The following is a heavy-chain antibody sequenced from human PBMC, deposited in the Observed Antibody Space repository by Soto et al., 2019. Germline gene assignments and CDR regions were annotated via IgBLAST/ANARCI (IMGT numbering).Heavy chain of an antibody. CDR3: ARGGYCSGGSCYFWFDP. CDR1: GGSISSYY. CDR2: IYYSGST. D-gene: IGHD2-15*01. Sequence: SETLSLTCTVSGGSISSYYWSWIRQPPGKGLEWIGYIYYSGSTNYNPSLKSRVTISVDTSKNQFSLKLSSVTAADTAVYYCARGGYCSGGSCYFWFDPWGQGTLVTVSS. J-gene: IGHJ5*02. V-gene: IGHV4-59*01.